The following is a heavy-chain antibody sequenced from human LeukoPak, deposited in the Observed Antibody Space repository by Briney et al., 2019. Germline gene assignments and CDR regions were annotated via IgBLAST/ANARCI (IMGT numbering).Heavy chain of an antibody. J-gene: IGHJ6*02. Sequence: ASVKVSCKASGYTFTSYGISWVRQAPGQGLEWMGWISAYNGNTNYAQKLQGRVTMTTDTSTSTAYMELRSLRSDDTAVYYCAMGSYSSSWRGYYYGMDLWGQGTTVTVSS. V-gene: IGHV1-18*01. CDR3: AMGSYSSSWRGYYYGMDL. CDR1: GYTFTSYG. CDR2: ISAYNGNT. D-gene: IGHD6-13*01.